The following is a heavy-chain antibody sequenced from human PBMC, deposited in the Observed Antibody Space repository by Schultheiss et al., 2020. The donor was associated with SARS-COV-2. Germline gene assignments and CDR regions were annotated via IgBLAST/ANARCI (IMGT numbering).Heavy chain of an antibody. Sequence: GGSLRLSCAASGFTFSSYAMHWVRQAPGKGLEWVSYISNSGKGIYYADSVKGRFTISRDNAKNSLYLQMNSLRAEDSAVYFCARSANYVLDIWGQGTVVTVSS. CDR1: GFTFSSYA. J-gene: IGHJ3*02. CDR2: ISNSGKGI. V-gene: IGHV3-48*04. D-gene: IGHD3-10*02. CDR3: ARSANYVLDI.